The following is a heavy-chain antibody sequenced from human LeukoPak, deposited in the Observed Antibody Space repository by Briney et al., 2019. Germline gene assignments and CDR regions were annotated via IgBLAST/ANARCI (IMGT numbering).Heavy chain of an antibody. J-gene: IGHJ4*02. V-gene: IGHV1-18*01. D-gene: IGHD3-9*01. Sequence: ASVKVSCKASGYTFTSYGISWVRQAPGQGLEWMGWSSAYNGNTNYAQKLQGRVTMTTDTSTSTAYMELRSLRSDDTAVYYCARGHDILTGYYTAGDFDYWGQGTLVTVSS. CDR3: ARGHDILTGYYTAGDFDY. CDR2: SSAYNGNT. CDR1: GYTFTSYG.